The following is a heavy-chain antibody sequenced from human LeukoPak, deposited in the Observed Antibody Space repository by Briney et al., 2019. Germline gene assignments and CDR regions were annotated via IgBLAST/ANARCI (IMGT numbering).Heavy chain of an antibody. D-gene: IGHD4-23*01. CDR3: ARTHGGNSWDYFDY. V-gene: IGHV5-51*01. J-gene: IGHJ4*02. CDR2: NYPGESDT. CDR1: GYSFTNYW. Sequence: GESLQISCKSSGYSFTNYWIAWVRQMTGKGLEWIGINYPGESDTRYSTYFQCQVTISADKSMRSAYLMWSRLKAADTALLCCARTHGGNSWDYFDYWGQGTLVTVSS.